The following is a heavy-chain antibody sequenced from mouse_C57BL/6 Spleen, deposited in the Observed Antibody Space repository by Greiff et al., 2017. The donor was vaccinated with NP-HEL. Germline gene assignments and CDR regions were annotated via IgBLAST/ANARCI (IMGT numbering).Heavy chain of an antibody. V-gene: IGHV1-15*01. CDR1: GYTFTDYE. Sequence: QVQLQQSGAELVRPGASVTLSCKASGYTFTDYEMHWVKQTPVHGLEWIGAIDPETGGTAYNQKFKGKAILTADKSSSTAYMELRSLTSEDSAVYYCTRGRGPPFAYWGQGTLVTVSA. CDR3: TRGRGPPFAY. J-gene: IGHJ3*01. CDR2: IDPETGGT.